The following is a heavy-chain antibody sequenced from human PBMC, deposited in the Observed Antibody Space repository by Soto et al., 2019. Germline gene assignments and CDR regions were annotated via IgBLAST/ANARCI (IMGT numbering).Heavy chain of an antibody. J-gene: IGHJ4*02. CDR2: ISYDESDK. Sequence: AGGSLRLSCAASGFTFRSYAMHWVRQAPGKGLEWVAVISYDESDKYYADSLKGRFTISGDNSKNTLYLQMNSLRGEDTAVYYCARDLSVAGPDYWGQGTLVTVSS. D-gene: IGHD6-19*01. CDR3: ARDLSVAGPDY. CDR1: GFTFRSYA. V-gene: IGHV3-30*03.